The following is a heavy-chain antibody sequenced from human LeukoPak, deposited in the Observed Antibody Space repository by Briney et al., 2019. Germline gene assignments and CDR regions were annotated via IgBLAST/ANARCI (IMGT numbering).Heavy chain of an antibody. J-gene: IGHJ6*02. CDR2: ISGSGGST. V-gene: IGHV3-23*01. CDR3: AKDLGGDFWSGLGMDV. D-gene: IGHD3-3*01. CDR1: GFTLSSYA. Sequence: GGSLRLSCAASGFTLSSYAMSWVRQAPGRGLEWVSAISGSGGSTYYADSVKGRFTISRDNSKNTLYLQMNSLRAEDTAVYYCAKDLGGDFWSGLGMDVWGQGTTVTVSS.